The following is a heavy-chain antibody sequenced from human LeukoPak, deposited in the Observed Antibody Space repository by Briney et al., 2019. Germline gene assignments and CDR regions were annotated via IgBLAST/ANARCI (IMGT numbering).Heavy chain of an antibody. Sequence: PSETLSLTCAVYGGSFSGYYWSWIRQPPGKGLEWIGEINHRGSTNYNPSLKSRVTISVDTSKNKFSLKLSSMTAADTAVYYCARGSAVITFGGVIARAFDYWGQGTLVTVSS. V-gene: IGHV4-34*01. CDR3: ARGSAVITFGGVIARAFDY. J-gene: IGHJ4*02. D-gene: IGHD3-16*02. CDR1: GGSFSGYY. CDR2: INHRGST.